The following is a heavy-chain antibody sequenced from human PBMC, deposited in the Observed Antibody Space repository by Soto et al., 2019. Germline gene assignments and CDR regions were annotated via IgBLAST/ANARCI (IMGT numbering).Heavy chain of an antibody. CDR3: ARGTSSSYGMDV. V-gene: IGHV4-61*01. J-gene: IGHJ6*02. Sequence: PSETLSLTCTVSGGSVSSGTYYWAWILQPPGEGLNWIGYISNSGSTNYNPSLKSRVTISVDTSKNQFSLKLSSVTAADTAVYYCARGTSSSYGMDVWGQGTLVTVSS. CDR2: ISNSGST. CDR1: GGSVSSGTYY.